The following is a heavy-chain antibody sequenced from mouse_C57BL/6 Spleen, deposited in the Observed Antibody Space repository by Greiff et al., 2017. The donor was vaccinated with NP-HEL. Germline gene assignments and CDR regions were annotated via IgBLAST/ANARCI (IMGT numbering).Heavy chain of an antibody. CDR1: GFTFSSYA. Sequence: VQLKESGGGLVKPGGSLKLSCAASGFTFSSYAMSWVRQTPEKRLEWVATISDGGSYTYYPDNVKGRFTISRDNAKNNLYLQMSHLKSEDTAMYYCARDEGLRYFDYWGQGTTLTVSS. CDR2: ISDGGSYT. CDR3: ARDEGLRYFDY. D-gene: IGHD3-3*01. J-gene: IGHJ2*01. V-gene: IGHV5-4*01.